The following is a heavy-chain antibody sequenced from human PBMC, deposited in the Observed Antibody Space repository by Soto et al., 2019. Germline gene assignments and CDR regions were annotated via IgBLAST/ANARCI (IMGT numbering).Heavy chain of an antibody. V-gene: IGHV1-18*01. D-gene: IGHD2-2*01. CDR3: ARVIPGAEAWFHP. J-gene: IGHJ5*02. CDR2: ISPYTDDP. Sequence: QGQLVQSGVEVKKPGASVKVSCSASGNTFTNFGVTWVRQAPGQGLEWMGWISPYTDDPSYAQKFPGRVTMTIDTSTSTAYLDLRGLTSYDTAVYYCARVIPGAEAWFHPWGQGTLVTVSS. CDR1: GNTFTNFG.